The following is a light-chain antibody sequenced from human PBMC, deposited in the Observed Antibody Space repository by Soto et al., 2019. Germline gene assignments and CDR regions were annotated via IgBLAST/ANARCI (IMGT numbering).Light chain of an antibody. CDR3: QQRSNWPPWT. J-gene: IGKJ1*01. CDR2: RAA. CDR1: QTVTSDY. V-gene: IGKV3-11*01. Sequence: EIVLTQSPGTLSLSPGERATLSSKASQTVTSDYLAWYQQKPGQAPRLLIYRAAARATGVPARFSGSGAGTDVTLTISSLEPEDFAVYYCQQRSNWPPWTFGQGTKVDIK.